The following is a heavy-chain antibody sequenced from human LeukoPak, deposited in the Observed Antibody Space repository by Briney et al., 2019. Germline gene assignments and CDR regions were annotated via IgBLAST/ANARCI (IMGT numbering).Heavy chain of an antibody. CDR1: GGTFSSYA. CDR3: ARDCRVVPYYNWFDP. J-gene: IGHJ5*02. Sequence: SVKVSCKASGGTFSSYAISWVRQAPGQGLEWMGGIIPIFGTANYAQKFQGRVTITADESTSTAYMELSSLRSEDTAVYYCARDCRVVPYYNWFDPWGQGTLVTVSS. D-gene: IGHD2-15*01. V-gene: IGHV1-69*13. CDR2: IIPIFGTA.